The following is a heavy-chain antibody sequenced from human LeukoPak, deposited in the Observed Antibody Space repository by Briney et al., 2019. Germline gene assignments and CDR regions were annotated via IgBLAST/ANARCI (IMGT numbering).Heavy chain of an antibody. V-gene: IGHV4-59*01. CDR2: IYYSGST. CDR1: GGSMSSYY. J-gene: IGHJ4*02. Sequence: NTSETLSLTCTVSGGSMSSYYWTWIRQPPGKGLEWIGYIYYSGSTHYNPSLKSRVTMSVDTSKSQFSLKLSSVTAADTAVYYCARDWTVTTSPFDYWGQGTLVTVSS. CDR3: ARDWTVTTSPFDY. D-gene: IGHD4-17*01.